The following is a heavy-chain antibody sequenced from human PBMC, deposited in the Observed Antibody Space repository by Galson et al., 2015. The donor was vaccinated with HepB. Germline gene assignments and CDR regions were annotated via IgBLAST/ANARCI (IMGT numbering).Heavy chain of an antibody. J-gene: IGHJ4*02. Sequence: SVKVSCKASGGTFSSYAISWVRQAPGQGLEWVGGIIPIFGSANYAQKFQGRITLTADESTSTAYMELSSLGSEDTAVYHCAGDYYDRSGCSGYWGQGTLVTVSS. CDR2: IIPIFGSA. V-gene: IGHV1-69*13. D-gene: IGHD3-22*01. CDR3: AGDYYDRSGCSGY. CDR1: GGTFSSYA.